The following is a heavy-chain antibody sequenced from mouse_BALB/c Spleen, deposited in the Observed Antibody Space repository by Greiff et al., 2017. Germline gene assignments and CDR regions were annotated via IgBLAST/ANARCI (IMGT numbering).Heavy chain of an antibody. CDR1: GFNIKDTY. CDR3: ARTDFDY. CDR2: IDPANGNT. J-gene: IGHJ2*01. Sequence: VQLKESGAELVKPGASVKLSCTASGFNIKDTYMHWVKQRPEQGLEWIGRIDPANGNTKYDPKFQGKATITADTSSNTAYLQLSSLTSDDTAVYYCARTDFDYWGQGTTLTVSS. V-gene: IGHV14-3*02.